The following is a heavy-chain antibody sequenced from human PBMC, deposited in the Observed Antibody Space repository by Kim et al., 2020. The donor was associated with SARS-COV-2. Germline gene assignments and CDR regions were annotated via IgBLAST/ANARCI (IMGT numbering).Heavy chain of an antibody. CDR3: AKDLGPITMVGDY. D-gene: IGHD3-10*01. V-gene: IGHV3-23*01. J-gene: IGHJ4*02. Sequence: YADPVKGRFTMPRDNSKNTRYLQMNSLRAEDTAVYYCAKDLGPITMVGDYWGQGTLVTVSS.